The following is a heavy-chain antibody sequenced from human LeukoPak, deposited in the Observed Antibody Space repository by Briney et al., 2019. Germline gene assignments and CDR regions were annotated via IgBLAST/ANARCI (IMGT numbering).Heavy chain of an antibody. CDR1: GGTFSSYA. Sequence: GASVKVPCKASGGTFSSYAISWVRQAPGQGLEWMGGIIPIFGTANYAQKFQGRVTITADESTSTAYMELSSLRSEDTAVYYCARLKMATRKRNAFDIWGQGTMVTVSS. CDR3: ARLKMATRKRNAFDI. J-gene: IGHJ3*02. V-gene: IGHV1-69*13. D-gene: IGHD5-24*01. CDR2: IIPIFGTA.